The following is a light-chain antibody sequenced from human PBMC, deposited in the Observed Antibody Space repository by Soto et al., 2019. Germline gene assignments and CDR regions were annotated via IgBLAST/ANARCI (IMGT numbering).Light chain of an antibody. J-gene: IGKJ5*01. CDR1: QGIGHW. V-gene: IGKV1-12*01. Sequence: DIQMTQSPSSVSASVGDRVPITCRASQGIGHWLAWYQQKPGTAPKLLINAASSFQSGVPSRVSGSGSGTDFTLTISSLQPEDSATYYCQQAISFPFTFGQGTRLEIK. CDR2: AAS. CDR3: QQAISFPFT.